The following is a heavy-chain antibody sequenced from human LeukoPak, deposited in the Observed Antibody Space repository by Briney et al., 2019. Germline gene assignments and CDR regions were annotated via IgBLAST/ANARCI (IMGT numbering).Heavy chain of an antibody. CDR3: ARGSYYDILTGYFH. V-gene: IGHV1-69*13. Sequence: ASVKVSCKASGGTFSGYAISWVRQAPGQGLEWMGGIIPIFGTANYAQKFQGRVTITADESTSTAYMELSSLRSEDTAVYYCARGSYYDILTGYFHWGQGTLVTVSS. J-gene: IGHJ4*02. D-gene: IGHD3-9*01. CDR2: IIPIFGTA. CDR1: GGTFSGYA.